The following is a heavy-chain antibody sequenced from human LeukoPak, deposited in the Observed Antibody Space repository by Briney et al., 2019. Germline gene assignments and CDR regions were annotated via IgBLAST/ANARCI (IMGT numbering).Heavy chain of an antibody. Sequence: ASVKVSCKASGGTFSSYAISWVRQAPGQGLEWMGGIIPIFGTANYAQKFQGRVTITADKSTSTAYMELSSLRSEDTAVYYCAMGDYVWGSHRRHFDYWGQGTLVTVSS. CDR2: IIPIFGTA. CDR1: GGTFSSYA. J-gene: IGHJ4*02. V-gene: IGHV1-69*06. CDR3: AMGDYVWGSHRRHFDY. D-gene: IGHD3-16*02.